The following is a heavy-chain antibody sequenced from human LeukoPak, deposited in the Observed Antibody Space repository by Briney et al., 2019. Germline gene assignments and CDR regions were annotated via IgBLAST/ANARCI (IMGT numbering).Heavy chain of an antibody. CDR3: ARGRVTATSVTSY. Sequence: SETLSLTCAVYSGSLSGYYWSWIRQPPGKGLEWIGENIHSGSTNYNPSLKSRVTISIDTSMNHFSLRLSSVTAADTAVYYCARGRVTATSVTSYWGQGTLVTVSS. CDR1: SGSLSGYY. CDR2: NIHSGST. D-gene: IGHD2-15*01. J-gene: IGHJ4*02. V-gene: IGHV4-34*01.